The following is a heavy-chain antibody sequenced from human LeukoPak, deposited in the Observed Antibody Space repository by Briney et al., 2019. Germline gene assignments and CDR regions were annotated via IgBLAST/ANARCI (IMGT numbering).Heavy chain of an antibody. CDR2: FDPEDGET. CDR1: GYTLTELS. D-gene: IGHD5-18*01. Sequence: ASVKVSCKVSGYTLTELSMHWVRQAPGKGLEWMGGFDPEDGETIYAQKFQGRVTMTEDTSTDTAYMELSSLRSEDTAVYYCAKVRTIQLWAGISPCYLDYGPRETGDPVS. CDR3: AKVRTIQLWAGISPCYLDY. J-gene: IGHJ4*02. V-gene: IGHV1-24*01.